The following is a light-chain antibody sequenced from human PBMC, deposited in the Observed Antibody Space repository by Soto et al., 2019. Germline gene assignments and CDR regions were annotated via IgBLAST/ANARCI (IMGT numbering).Light chain of an antibody. V-gene: IGLV2-8*01. CDR1: SSDVGGYNY. J-gene: IGLJ2*01. CDR2: EVS. Sequence: QSALTQPPSASGSPGQSVTISCTGSSSDVGGYNYVSWYQQPPGKAPKLMIYEVSKRHSGVPDRLPGSKSGNTASLTVSGLQAEDEADYFCSSYGGSNTLVFGGGTKLTVL. CDR3: SSYGGSNTLV.